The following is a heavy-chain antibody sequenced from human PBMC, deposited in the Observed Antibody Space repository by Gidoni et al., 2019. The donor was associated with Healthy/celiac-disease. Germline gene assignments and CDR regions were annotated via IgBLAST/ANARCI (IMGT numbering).Heavy chain of an antibody. CDR3: ARKGEQWLVLGAFDI. J-gene: IGHJ3*02. CDR2: ISYDGSNK. Sequence: QVQLVESGGGVVQPGRSLRLSCAASGFTFGSYAMHWVRQAPGKGLEWLAVISYDGSNKYYADSVKGRFTISRDNSKNTLYLQMNSLRAEDTAVYYCARKGEQWLVLGAFDIWGQGTMVTVSS. CDR1: GFTFGSYA. V-gene: IGHV3-30-3*01. D-gene: IGHD6-19*01.